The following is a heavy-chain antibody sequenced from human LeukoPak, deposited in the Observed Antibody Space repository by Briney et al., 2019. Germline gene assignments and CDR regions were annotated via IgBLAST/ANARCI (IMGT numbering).Heavy chain of an antibody. Sequence: GGSLRLSCAASGFTFSGSAMHWVRQASGKGLEWVGRIRSKANSYATAYAASVKGRFTISRDDSKNTAYLQMNSLRAEDTAVYYCARVGAAADTQSDYWGQGTLVIVSS. J-gene: IGHJ4*02. CDR2: IRSKANSYAT. V-gene: IGHV3-73*01. CDR1: GFTFSGSA. D-gene: IGHD6-13*01. CDR3: ARVGAAADTQSDY.